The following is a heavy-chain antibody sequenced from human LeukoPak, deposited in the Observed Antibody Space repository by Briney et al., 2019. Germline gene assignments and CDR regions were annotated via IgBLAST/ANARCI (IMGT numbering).Heavy chain of an antibody. CDR1: GGSISGYY. V-gene: IGHV4-59*12. D-gene: IGHD2-15*01. J-gene: IGHJ4*02. Sequence: SETLSLTCTVSGGSISGYYWSWIRQPPGKRLEWIGYVYDSGSTTYNPSLKSRVTRSIDTSKNQFSLRLSSVTAADTAVYYCARDPVVAAPTGVGWGQGTLVTVSS. CDR3: ARDPVVAAPTGVG. CDR2: VYDSGST.